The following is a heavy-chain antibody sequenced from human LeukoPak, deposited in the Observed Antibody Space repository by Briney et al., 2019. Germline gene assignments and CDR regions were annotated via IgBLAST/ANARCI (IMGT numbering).Heavy chain of an antibody. CDR2: IYYSGST. CDR3: ARTSRWLQFGTSFDY. V-gene: IGHV4-4*02. D-gene: IGHD5-24*01. Sequence: PSETLSLTCAVSGGSISSSNWWNWVRQTPGKGLEWIGSIYYSGSTYYNPSLKSRVTISVDTSKNQFSLKLSSVTAADTAVYYCARTSRWLQFGTSFDYWGQGTLVTVSS. J-gene: IGHJ4*02. CDR1: GGSISSSNW.